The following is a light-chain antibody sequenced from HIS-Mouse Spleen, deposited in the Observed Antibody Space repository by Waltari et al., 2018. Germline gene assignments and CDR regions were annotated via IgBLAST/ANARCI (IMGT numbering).Light chain of an antibody. V-gene: IGLV2-23*01. CDR3: CSYAGSSTWV. Sequence: QSALTQPASVSGSPGQSITIPCPGTRSDVGSYNLVSWYQQPPGKAPKLMIYEGSKRPSGVSNRFSGSKSGNTASLTISGLQAEDEADYYCCSYAGSSTWVFGGGTKLTVL. CDR2: EGS. CDR1: RSDVGSYNL. J-gene: IGLJ3*02.